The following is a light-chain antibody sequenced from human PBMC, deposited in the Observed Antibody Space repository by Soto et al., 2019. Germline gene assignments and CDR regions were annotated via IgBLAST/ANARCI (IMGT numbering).Light chain of an antibody. CDR2: GAS. CDR1: QRVRSDY. Sequence: EVVLTQSPGTLSLSPGERATLSCRASQRVRSDYLAWYQQKPGQAPRLLIFGASVRATGIPDRFSGRGSGTDFTLTISRLEPEDLAVYYCQQYDLSLTFGPGTKVEIK. J-gene: IGKJ3*01. CDR3: QQYDLSLT. V-gene: IGKV3-20*01.